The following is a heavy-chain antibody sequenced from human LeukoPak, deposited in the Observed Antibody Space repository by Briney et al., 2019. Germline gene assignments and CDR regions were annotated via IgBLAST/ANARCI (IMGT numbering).Heavy chain of an antibody. V-gene: IGHV4-34*01. J-gene: IGHJ4*02. CDR2: INHSGST. Sequence: SETLSLTCAVYGGSFSGYYWSWIRQPPGKGLEWIGEINHSGSTNYNPSLKSRVTISVDTSKNQFSLKLSSVTAADTAVYYCARRLWFGDGNDYWGQGTLVTVSS. CDR1: GGSFSGYY. CDR3: ARRLWFGDGNDY. D-gene: IGHD3-10*01.